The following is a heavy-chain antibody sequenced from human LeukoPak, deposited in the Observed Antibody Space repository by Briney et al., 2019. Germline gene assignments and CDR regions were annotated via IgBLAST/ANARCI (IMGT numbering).Heavy chain of an antibody. CDR3: ATVSINGEAHYFDY. D-gene: IGHD3-10*01. J-gene: IGHJ4*02. Sequence: ASVKVSCKVSGYTLTELSMHWVRQAPGKGLEGMGGFDPEDGETIYAQKFQGRVTMTEDTSTDTAYMELSSLRSEDTAVYYCATVSINGEAHYFDYWGQGTLVTVSS. V-gene: IGHV1-24*01. CDR2: FDPEDGET. CDR1: GYTLTELS.